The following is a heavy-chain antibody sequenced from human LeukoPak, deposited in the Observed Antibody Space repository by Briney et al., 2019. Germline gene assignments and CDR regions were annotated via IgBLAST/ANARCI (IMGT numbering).Heavy chain of an antibody. Sequence: GGSLRLSCAASGFTFDDYAMHWARQAPGKGLEWVAGISWQSSTKAYGDSVNGRFTISRDNGKKLVYLEMNRLRGDDTALYYCAKDLATTFVGFNGMDVWGQGTTVTVSS. J-gene: IGHJ6*02. V-gene: IGHV3-9*01. CDR3: AKDLATTFVGFNGMDV. CDR1: GFTFDDYA. D-gene: IGHD1-14*01. CDR2: ISWQSSTK.